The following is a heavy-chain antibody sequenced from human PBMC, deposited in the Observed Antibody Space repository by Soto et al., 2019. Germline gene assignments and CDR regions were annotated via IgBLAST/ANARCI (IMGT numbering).Heavy chain of an antibody. V-gene: IGHV4-31*03. CDR2: IYYSGST. Sequence: QVQLQESGPGLVKPSQNLSLTCTVSGGSISTGGYYWTWIRQHPWKGLEWIGYIYYSGSTYYNPSLKSRVTISVDTSKNQFSLKLSSVTAADTAVYYCARGLSVTLFDNWGQGTLVTVSS. D-gene: IGHD4-17*01. CDR1: GGSISTGGYY. J-gene: IGHJ4*02. CDR3: ARGLSVTLFDN.